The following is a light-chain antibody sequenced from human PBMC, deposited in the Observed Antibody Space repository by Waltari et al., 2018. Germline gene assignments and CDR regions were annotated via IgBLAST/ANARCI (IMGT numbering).Light chain of an antibody. CDR2: DVS. CDR3: SSYTSSTTGI. J-gene: IGLJ2*01. Sequence: QSALPQPASVSGSPGQSITISCTGPSSDVGDYNFTSWYQQRPGKAPELLVYDVSHRPSGVSTRFSGSKSGNTAALTISGLQAEDEADYYCSSYTSSTTGIFGGGTKLTVL. V-gene: IGLV2-14*01. CDR1: SSDVGDYNF.